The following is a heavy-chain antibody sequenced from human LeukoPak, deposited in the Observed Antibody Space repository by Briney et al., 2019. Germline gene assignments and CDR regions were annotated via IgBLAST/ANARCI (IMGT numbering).Heavy chain of an antibody. D-gene: IGHD5-24*01. Sequence: GESLKISCKGSGYSFTSYWIGWVRQLPGKGLEWMGIIYPGDSDTRYSPSFQGQVTISADKSISTAYLQWSSLKASDTAMYYCASAEARRDGYTPFDYWGQGTLVTVSS. J-gene: IGHJ4*02. CDR1: GYSFTSYW. V-gene: IGHV5-51*01. CDR2: IYPGDSDT. CDR3: ASAEARRDGYTPFDY.